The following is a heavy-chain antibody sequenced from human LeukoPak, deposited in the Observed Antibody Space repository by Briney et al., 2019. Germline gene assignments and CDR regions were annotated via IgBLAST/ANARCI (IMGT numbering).Heavy chain of an antibody. CDR3: AKDKSSSFDI. Sequence: GGSLRLSXAASGFTFDDYAMRWVCQAPGKGLEWVSLISGDGGSTYYADSVKGRFTISRDNSKNSLYLQMNSLRTEDTALYYCAKDKSSSFDIWGQGTMVTVSS. J-gene: IGHJ3*02. CDR1: GFTFDDYA. V-gene: IGHV3-43*02. D-gene: IGHD3-10*01. CDR2: ISGDGGST.